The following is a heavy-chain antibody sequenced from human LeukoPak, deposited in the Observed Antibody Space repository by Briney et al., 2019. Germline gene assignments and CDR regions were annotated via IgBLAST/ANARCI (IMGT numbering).Heavy chain of an antibody. CDR3: ARCSTRTTKPIFAS. CDR2: IKQDGGEI. J-gene: IGHJ5*02. CDR1: GCGFSSCS. Sequence: GGALLLLTGAAGCGFSSCSLSWGRRAPGGGGLGGARIKQDGGEISYKASVKGRFTISRDKSKNSLYLQMNSVRTEDTAVYYCARCSTRTTKPIFASWGQRNLVT. D-gene: IGHD3-9*01. V-gene: IGHV3-7*01.